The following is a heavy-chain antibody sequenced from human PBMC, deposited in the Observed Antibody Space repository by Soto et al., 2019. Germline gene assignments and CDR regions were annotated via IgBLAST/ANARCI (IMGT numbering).Heavy chain of an antibody. CDR3: ARGTYYYDSSGYSAFDY. V-gene: IGHV3-48*02. CDR2: ISSSSSTI. CDR1: GFTFSSDS. Sequence: PGGALRLSCAASGFTFSSDSMNWFRQAPWKWLEWVSYISSSSSTIYYADSVKGRFTISRDNAKNSLYLQMNSLRDEDTAVYYCARGTYYYDSSGYSAFDYWGQGTLVTVSS. J-gene: IGHJ4*02. D-gene: IGHD3-22*01.